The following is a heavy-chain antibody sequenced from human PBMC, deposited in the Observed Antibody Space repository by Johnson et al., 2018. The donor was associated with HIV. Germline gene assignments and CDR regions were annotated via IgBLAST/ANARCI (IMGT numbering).Heavy chain of an antibody. J-gene: IGHJ3*02. CDR2: ISWNSGSI. Sequence: VQLAESGGGLVQLGRSLRLPCAASGFTFDDHAMHWVRQAPGKGLEWVSGISWNSGSIGYADSVKGRFTISRDNAKNTLYLQMNSLRAEDSAVYYCAASWYGVSRPNAFDIWGLGTLVTVSS. CDR1: GFTFDDHA. V-gene: IGHV3-9*01. CDR3: AASWYGVSRPNAFDI. D-gene: IGHD2-2*01.